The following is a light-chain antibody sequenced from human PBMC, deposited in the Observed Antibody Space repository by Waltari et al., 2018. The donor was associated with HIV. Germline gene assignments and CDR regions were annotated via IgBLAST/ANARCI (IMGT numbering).Light chain of an antibody. Sequence: SYELTQPPSVSVSPGQKARNTCSGDVLPKKYAYWYQQKSGQAPVLVIYEDNKRPSGIPERFSSSSSGTMATLTIRGAQGEHEADYYCFSTDSSGNPLFGGGTKLPVL. CDR1: VLPKKY. V-gene: IGLV3-10*01. CDR2: EDN. CDR3: FSTDSSGNPL. J-gene: IGLJ2*01.